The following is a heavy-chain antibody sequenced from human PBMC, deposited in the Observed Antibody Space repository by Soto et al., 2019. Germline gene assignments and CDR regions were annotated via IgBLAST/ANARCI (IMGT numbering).Heavy chain of an antibody. V-gene: IGHV4-34*01. CDR1: GGSFSGYY. D-gene: IGHD3-10*01. CDR2: INHSGST. Sequence: SETLSLTCAVYGGSFSGYYWSWIRQPPGKGLEWIGEINHSGSTNYNPSLKSRVTISVDTSKNQFSLKLSSVTAADTAVYYCARDMRNYGSGSYYYYWGQGTLVTVSS. J-gene: IGHJ4*02. CDR3: ARDMRNYGSGSYYYY.